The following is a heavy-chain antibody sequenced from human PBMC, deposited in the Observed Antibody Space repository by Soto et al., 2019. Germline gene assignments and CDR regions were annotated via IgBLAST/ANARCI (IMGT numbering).Heavy chain of an antibody. V-gene: IGHV3-21*01. CDR2: ISSSSSYI. Sequence: GGSLRLSCAASGFTFSSYSMNWVRQAPGKGLEWVSSISSSSSYIYYADSVKGRFTISRDNAKNSLYLQMNSLRAEDTAVYYCARDGPPLPPSGYQIRDLDYWGQGTLVTISS. CDR1: GFTFSSYS. CDR3: ARDGPPLPPSGYQIRDLDY. D-gene: IGHD3-3*01. J-gene: IGHJ4*02.